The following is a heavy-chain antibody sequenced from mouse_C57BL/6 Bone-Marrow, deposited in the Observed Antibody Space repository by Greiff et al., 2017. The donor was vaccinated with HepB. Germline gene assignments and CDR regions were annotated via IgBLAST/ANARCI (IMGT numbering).Heavy chain of an antibody. D-gene: IGHD2-3*01. CDR3: ARDGYYFYYAMDY. CDR1: GYTFTSYW. CDR2: IDPSDSYT. V-gene: IGHV1-50*01. J-gene: IGHJ4*01. Sequence: VKLQQSGAELVKPGASVKLSCKASGYTFTSYWMQWVKQRPGQGLEWIGEIDPSDSYTNYNQKFKGKATLTVDTSSSTAYMQLSSLTSEDSAVYYCARDGYYFYYAMDYWGQGTSVTVSS.